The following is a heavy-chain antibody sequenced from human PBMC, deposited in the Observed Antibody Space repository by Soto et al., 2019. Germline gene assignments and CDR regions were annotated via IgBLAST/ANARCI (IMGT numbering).Heavy chain of an antibody. Sequence: SVKVSCKASRGTFSSYAISWVRQAPGQGLEWMGGIIPIFGTANYAQKFQGRVTITADESTSTAYMELSSLRSEDTAVYYCARTIKYDHDSSGQSAWFDPWGQGNLVTVSS. CDR2: IIPIFGTA. J-gene: IGHJ5*02. CDR1: RGTFSSYA. CDR3: ARTIKYDHDSSGQSAWFDP. D-gene: IGHD3-22*01. V-gene: IGHV1-69*13.